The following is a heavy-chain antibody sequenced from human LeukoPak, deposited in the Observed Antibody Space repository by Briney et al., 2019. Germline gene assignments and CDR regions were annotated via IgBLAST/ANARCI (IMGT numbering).Heavy chain of an antibody. CDR3: AQAAAGSIPLDY. CDR2: IIPIFGTA. V-gene: IGHV1-69*13. D-gene: IGHD6-13*01. J-gene: IGHJ4*02. CDR1: GGTFSSYA. Sequence: GASVKVSCKASGGTFSSYAISWVRQAPGQGLEWMGGIIPIFGTANYAQKFQGRVTITADESTSTAYMELSSLRSEDTAVYYCAQAAAGSIPLDYWGQGTLATVSS.